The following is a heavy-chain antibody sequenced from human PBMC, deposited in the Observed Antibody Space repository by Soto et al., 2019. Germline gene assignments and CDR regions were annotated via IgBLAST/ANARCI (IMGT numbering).Heavy chain of an antibody. CDR2: IIPIFGTA. Sequence: ASVKVSCKASGGTFSSYAISWVRQGPGQGLEWMGGIIPIFGTANYAQKFQGRVTITADKSTSTAYMELSSLRSEDTAVYYCARGRGYGPRYYYYGMDVWGQATTVTVSS. V-gene: IGHV1-69*06. J-gene: IGHJ6*02. CDR3: ARGRGYGPRYYYYGMDV. CDR1: GGTFSSYA. D-gene: IGHD5-18*01.